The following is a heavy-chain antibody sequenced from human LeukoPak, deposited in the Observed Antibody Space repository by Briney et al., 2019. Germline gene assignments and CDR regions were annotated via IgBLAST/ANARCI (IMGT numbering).Heavy chain of an antibody. V-gene: IGHV3-53*05. CDR2: IYSGGST. Sequence: GGSLRLSCAASGFTVSSNYMSWVRQAPGKGLEWVSVIYSGGSTYYADSVKGRFTISRDNSKNSLYLQMNSLRTEDTALYYCAKDIGYSGYDSGTNNWFDPWGQGTLVTVSS. D-gene: IGHD5-12*01. CDR3: AKDIGYSGYDSGTNNWFDP. CDR1: GFTVSSNY. J-gene: IGHJ5*02.